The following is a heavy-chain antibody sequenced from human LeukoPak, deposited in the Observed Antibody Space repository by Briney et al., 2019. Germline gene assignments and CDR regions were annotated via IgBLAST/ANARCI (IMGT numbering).Heavy chain of an antibody. J-gene: IGHJ4*02. CDR2: IYYSGST. D-gene: IGHD3-22*01. CDR1: GGSISSSSYY. V-gene: IGHV4-39*01. Sequence: PSETLSLTCTVSGGSISSSSYYWGWIRQPPGKGLEWIGSIYYSGSTYYNPPLKSRVTISVDTSKNQFSLKLSSVTAADTAVYYCARHGSWSYYDSSGDSDYWGQGTLVTVSS. CDR3: ARHGSWSYYDSSGDSDY.